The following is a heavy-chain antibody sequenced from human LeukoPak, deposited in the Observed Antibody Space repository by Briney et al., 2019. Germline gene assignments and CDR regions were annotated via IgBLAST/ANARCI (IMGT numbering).Heavy chain of an antibody. J-gene: IGHJ4*02. Sequence: GESLTISCKAYGYSFFSNYWIAWVRQTPGKGLEWMGILYPGDSDSRYSPSFQGQVTISADRSISTAYLHWSSLKVSDTAMYYCARASRDGYNQNFDYWGQGTLVTVSS. CDR3: ARASRDGYNQNFDY. V-gene: IGHV5-51*01. D-gene: IGHD5-24*01. CDR2: LYPGDSDS. CDR1: GYSFFSNYW.